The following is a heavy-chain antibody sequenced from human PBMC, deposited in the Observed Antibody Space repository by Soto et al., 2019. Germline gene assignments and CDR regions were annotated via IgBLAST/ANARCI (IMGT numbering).Heavy chain of an antibody. CDR2: IIPIFGTA. Sequence: SMKVSCKASGGTFSSYAISWVRQAPGQGLEWMGGIIPIFGTANYAQKFQGRVTITADESTSTAYMELSSLRSEDTAVYYCARLPYADYYYYGMDVWGQGTTVTVSS. J-gene: IGHJ6*02. CDR3: ARLPYADYYYYGMDV. CDR1: GGTFSSYA. V-gene: IGHV1-69*13. D-gene: IGHD4-17*01.